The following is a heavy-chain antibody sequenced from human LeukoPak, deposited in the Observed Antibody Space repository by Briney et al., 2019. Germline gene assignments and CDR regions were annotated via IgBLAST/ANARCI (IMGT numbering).Heavy chain of an antibody. Sequence: SETLSLTCTVSGGSISSYYWSWIRQPPGKGLEWIGYISYSGNTNYNPSLKSRVTISVDTSKNQFSLKLTSVTAADTAVYYCARVAVTNSEFDYWGQGTLVTVSS. CDR3: ARVAVTNSEFDY. CDR2: ISYSGNT. D-gene: IGHD4-17*01. V-gene: IGHV4-59*12. J-gene: IGHJ4*02. CDR1: GGSISSYY.